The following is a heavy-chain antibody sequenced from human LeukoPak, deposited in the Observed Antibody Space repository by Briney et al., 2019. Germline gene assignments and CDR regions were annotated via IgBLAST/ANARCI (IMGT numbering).Heavy chain of an antibody. Sequence: ASVKVSCKASGYTFTGYYMHWVRQAPGQGLEWMGWINPSSGGTNYAQKFQGRVTMTRDTSISTAYMELSRLRSDDTAVYYCARTHSGSYQYFDYWGQGTLVTVSS. D-gene: IGHD1-26*01. V-gene: IGHV1-2*02. CDR2: INPSSGGT. J-gene: IGHJ4*02. CDR3: ARTHSGSYQYFDY. CDR1: GYTFTGYY.